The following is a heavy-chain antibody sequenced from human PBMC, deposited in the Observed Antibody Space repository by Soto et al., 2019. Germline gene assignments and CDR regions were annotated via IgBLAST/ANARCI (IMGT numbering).Heavy chain of an antibody. V-gene: IGHV3-30*18. CDR1: GFTFSSYG. CDR2: ISYDGSNK. Sequence: LRLSCAASGFTFSSYGMHLVRQAPVKGLEWVAVISYDGSNKYYADSVKGRFTISRDNSKNTLYLQMNSLRAEDTAVYYCAKENYDILTGYPDYWGQGTLVTVSS. CDR3: AKENYDILTGYPDY. D-gene: IGHD3-9*01. J-gene: IGHJ4*02.